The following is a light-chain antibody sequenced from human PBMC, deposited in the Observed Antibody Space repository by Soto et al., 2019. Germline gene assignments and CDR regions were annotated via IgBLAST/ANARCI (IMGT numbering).Light chain of an antibody. J-gene: IGKJ4*01. CDR1: QSVSSSY. Sequence: IVLTQPPGTLSLSPGERATLSCRASQSVSSSYLAWYQQKPGQAPRLLIYGASSRATGIPDRFSGSGSGTDFTLSISRLEPEDVAVYYCQQYGSSLVTFGGGTKAEIK. V-gene: IGKV3-20*01. CDR2: GAS. CDR3: QQYGSSLVT.